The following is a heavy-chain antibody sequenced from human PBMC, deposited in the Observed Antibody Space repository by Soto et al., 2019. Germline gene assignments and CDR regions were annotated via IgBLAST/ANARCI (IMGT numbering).Heavy chain of an antibody. CDR2: LNDSGGT. Sequence: QVQLQQWGAGLLKPSETLSLTCAVYGGSFRGYYWSWIRQPPGKGLEWIGELNDSGGTNYNASLKSRVTISGDTSKNQFSLKLSFVTAADTAMYSCARARGGVQDWGPGTLVTVSS. D-gene: IGHD3-10*01. CDR1: GGSFRGYY. V-gene: IGHV4-34*01. J-gene: IGHJ1*01. CDR3: ARARGGVQD.